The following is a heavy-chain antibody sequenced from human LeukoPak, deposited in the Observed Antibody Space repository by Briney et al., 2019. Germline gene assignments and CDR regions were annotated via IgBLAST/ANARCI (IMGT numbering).Heavy chain of an antibody. J-gene: IGHJ6*02. CDR2: VTNGGSST. CDR3: ARDRSFGLDA. Sequence: GGSLRLSCAASGFTFSSYWMHWVRQPPGKGLVWVSRVTNGGSSTNYADSVKGRFTISRDNAKSTLYLQMNSLRVEDTAVYYCARDRSFGLDAWGQGTTVTVSS. V-gene: IGHV3-74*01. CDR1: GFTFSSYW.